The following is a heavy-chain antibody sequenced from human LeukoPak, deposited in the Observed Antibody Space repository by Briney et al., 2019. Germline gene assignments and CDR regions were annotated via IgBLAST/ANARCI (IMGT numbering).Heavy chain of an antibody. V-gene: IGHV4-61*01. J-gene: IGHJ4*02. D-gene: IGHD3-9*01. CDR3: ARRYYDILTGNRGAFDY. CDR1: GGSISSSSYY. Sequence: SETLSLTCTVSGGSISSSSYYWSWIRQPPGKGLEWIGYIYYNGNTNYNPSLKSRVTLSVDTSKNQFSLKLSSVTAADTAVYYCARRYYDILTGNRGAFDYWGQGTLVTVSS. CDR2: IYYNGNT.